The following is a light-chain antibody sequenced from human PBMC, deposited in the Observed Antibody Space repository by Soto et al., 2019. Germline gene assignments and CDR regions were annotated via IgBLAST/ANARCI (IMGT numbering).Light chain of an antibody. CDR2: AAS. CDR3: QQRYSTPMHT. CDR1: QSISSY. V-gene: IGKV1-39*01. Sequence: DIQMTQSPSSLSASVGDRVTITCRASQSISSYLNWYQQKPGKAPKLLIYAASSLQSGVPSRFSGSGSGTDFTLTISSLQPEDFATYYCQQRYSTPMHTFGQGTKLEIK. J-gene: IGKJ2*01.